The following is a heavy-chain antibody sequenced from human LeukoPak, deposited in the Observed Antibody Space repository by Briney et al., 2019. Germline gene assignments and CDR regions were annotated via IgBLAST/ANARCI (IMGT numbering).Heavy chain of an antibody. CDR2: INHSGST. D-gene: IGHD2-2*01. J-gene: IGHJ4*02. CDR3: ASTERCSTTCPLDY. CDR1: GEPFSGYY. V-gene: IGHV4-34*01. Sequence: SETLSLTCTVYGEPFSGYYWSWIRQPPEKGLEWIGEINHSGSTHYNPSLNSRVTISLDTSKNQFSLKLSSVTAADTAVYYCASTERCSTTCPLDYWGQGTLVTVSS.